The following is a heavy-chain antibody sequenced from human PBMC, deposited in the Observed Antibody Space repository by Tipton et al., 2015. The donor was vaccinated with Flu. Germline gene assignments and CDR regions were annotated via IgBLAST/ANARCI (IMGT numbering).Heavy chain of an antibody. CDR3: ARGTQWDY. CDR1: GYTFTGDY. Sequence: QLVQSGAEVKKPGESLKISCKASGYTFTGDYMHWVRQAPGQGLEWMGRINPNSGGTNYAQKFQGRVTMTRDTSISTAYMELSSLRSDDTAVYYCARGTQWDYWGQGTLVTVSS. J-gene: IGHJ4*02. V-gene: IGHV1-2*06. D-gene: IGHD1-1*01. CDR2: INPNSGGT.